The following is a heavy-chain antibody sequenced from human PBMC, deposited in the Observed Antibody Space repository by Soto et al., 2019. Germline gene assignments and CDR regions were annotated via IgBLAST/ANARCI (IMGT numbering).Heavy chain of an antibody. CDR1: GDSASSNSAA. CDR2: TYYRSKWYN. Sequence: PSQTLSLTCAISGDSASSNSAAWNWIRQSPSRGLEWLGRTYYRSKWYNDYAVSVKSRITINPDTSKNQFSLQLNSVTPEDTAVYYCARDQVSSSWYGYYYYYGMDVWGQGTTVTVSS. V-gene: IGHV6-1*01. D-gene: IGHD6-13*01. CDR3: ARDQVSSSWYGYYYYYGMDV. J-gene: IGHJ6*02.